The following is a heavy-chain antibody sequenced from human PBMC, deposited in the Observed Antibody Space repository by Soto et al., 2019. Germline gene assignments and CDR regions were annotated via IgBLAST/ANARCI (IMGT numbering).Heavy chain of an antibody. Sequence: QVQLVQSGAEVKKPGASVKVSCKASGYTFTSYDINWVRQATGQGLEWMGWMNPNSGNTGYAQKFQGRVTMTRNTSRSTAYRELSSLRSEDTAVYYCARALYLGYCCSTSCYSDMDVWGKGTTVTVSS. CDR1: GYTFTSYD. V-gene: IGHV1-8*01. CDR3: ARALYLGYCCSTSCYSDMDV. J-gene: IGHJ6*03. D-gene: IGHD2-2*01. CDR2: MNPNSGNT.